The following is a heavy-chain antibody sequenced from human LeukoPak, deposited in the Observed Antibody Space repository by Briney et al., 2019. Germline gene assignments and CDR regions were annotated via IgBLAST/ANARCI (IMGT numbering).Heavy chain of an antibody. J-gene: IGHJ4*02. D-gene: IGHD5-18*01. Sequence: PSETLSLTCTVSGGSISSDYWSWIRQPPGKGLEWIGYIYYRGSTKYNPSLKSRVSISVDTSKNQFSLKLSSVTAADTAVYYCTRGQKYISGYTVTELGSGYFDYWGQGTLVTVSS. CDR1: GGSISSDY. V-gene: IGHV4-59*01. CDR3: TRGQKYISGYTVTELGSGYFDY. CDR2: IYYRGST.